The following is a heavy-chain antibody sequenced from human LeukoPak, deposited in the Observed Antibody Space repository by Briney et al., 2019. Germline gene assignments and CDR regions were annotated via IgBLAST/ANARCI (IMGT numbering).Heavy chain of an antibody. J-gene: IGHJ4*02. Sequence: GASVKVSCKVSGYTLTELSMHWVRQAPGKGLEWMGGSDPEDGETIYALKFQGRVTMTEDTSTDTAYMELSSLRSEDTAVYYCATLDHAAGYYFDYWGQGTLVTVSS. D-gene: IGHD6-13*01. CDR3: ATLDHAAGYYFDY. V-gene: IGHV1-24*01. CDR1: GYTLTELS. CDR2: SDPEDGET.